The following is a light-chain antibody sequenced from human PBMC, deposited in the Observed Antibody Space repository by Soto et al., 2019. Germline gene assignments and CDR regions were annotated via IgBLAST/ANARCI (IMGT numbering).Light chain of an antibody. Sequence: DIQMTQSPATLPASVGDSVTITCRASQSISNWLAWYQQKPGTAPKVLIYQASNLQSGVPSRFSGSGSGTEFTLTLSRQQPDDFATYYCQQYTSYSFGQGTKVEIK. CDR2: QAS. CDR3: QQYTSYS. J-gene: IGKJ1*01. V-gene: IGKV1-5*01. CDR1: QSISNW.